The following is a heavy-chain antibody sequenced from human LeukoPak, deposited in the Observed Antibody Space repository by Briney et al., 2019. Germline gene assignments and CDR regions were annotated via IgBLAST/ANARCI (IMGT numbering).Heavy chain of an antibody. CDR2: IYYSGST. D-gene: IGHD2-21*02. Sequence: PSETLSLTCTVSGGSISSYYWSWVRQPPGKGLEWVGYIYYSGSTNYNPSLKRRVTISVETSKDQFSLKLSSVTAADTAVYYCARDGPLAYCGGDCYSRYYYGMDVWGQGTTVTVSS. CDR1: GGSISSYY. CDR3: ARDGPLAYCGGDCYSRYYYGMDV. J-gene: IGHJ6*02. V-gene: IGHV4-59*01.